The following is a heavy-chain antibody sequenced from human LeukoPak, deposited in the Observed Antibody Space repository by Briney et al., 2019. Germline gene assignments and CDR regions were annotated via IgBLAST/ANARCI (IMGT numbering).Heavy chain of an antibody. CDR1: GYTFTGYY. Sequence: GASVKVSCKASGYTFTGYYMHWVRQAPGQGLEWMGWINPNSGGTNYAQKFQGWVTMTRDTSISTAYMELSRLRSDDTAVYYCARTNYGSGSYYKAYYGMDVWGQGTTVTVSS. CDR3: ARTNYGSGSYYKAYYGMDV. V-gene: IGHV1-2*04. J-gene: IGHJ6*02. CDR2: INPNSGGT. D-gene: IGHD3-10*01.